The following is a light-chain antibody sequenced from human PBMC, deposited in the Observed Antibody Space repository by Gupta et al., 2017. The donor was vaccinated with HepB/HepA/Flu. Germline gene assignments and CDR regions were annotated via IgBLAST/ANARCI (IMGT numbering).Light chain of an antibody. Sequence: VTTPSPPCQPITLGQPASLSCRASQSLVYSDGNTYLHWFQQRPGQSPRRLIYKVSNPDSGVPDRFSGSGSGTDLTMKISSVEAEDVAVYYCMLDNYWPQWTFGEGTKVEIK. V-gene: IGKV2-30*01. CDR3: MLDNYWPQWT. J-gene: IGKJ1*01. CDR2: KVS. CDR1: QSLVYSDGNTY.